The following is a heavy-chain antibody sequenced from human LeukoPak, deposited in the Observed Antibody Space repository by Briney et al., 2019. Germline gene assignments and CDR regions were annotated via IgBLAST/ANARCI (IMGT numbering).Heavy chain of an antibody. CDR3: ARLSGMQWLAYYFDY. Sequence: GESLQISCKGSGYSFTSYWIGWVRQLPGKGLEWMGIIYPGDSDTRYSPSFQGQVTISADKSISTAYLQWSSLKASDTAMYYCARLSGMQWLAYYFDYWGQGTLVTVSS. D-gene: IGHD6-19*01. J-gene: IGHJ4*02. V-gene: IGHV5-51*01. CDR1: GYSFTSYW. CDR2: IYPGDSDT.